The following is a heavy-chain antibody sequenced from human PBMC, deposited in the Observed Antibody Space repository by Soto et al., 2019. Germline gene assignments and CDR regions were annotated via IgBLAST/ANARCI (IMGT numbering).Heavy chain of an antibody. D-gene: IGHD3-22*01. CDR1: GYTLTSSY. J-gene: IGHJ6*02. V-gene: IGHV1-46*01. CDR2: INPSGGST. CDR3: ARDMGVEDSSCPLRPLEYYYGMAV. Sequence: ASVKVSCTTSGYTLTSSYKHRVREAPVQGLEWMVIINPSGGSTSYAQTFQGRVNMTRATSTTTVSMELISLGSEDTALYYCARDMGVEDSSCPLRPLEYYYGMAVGGQGTTVTVSS.